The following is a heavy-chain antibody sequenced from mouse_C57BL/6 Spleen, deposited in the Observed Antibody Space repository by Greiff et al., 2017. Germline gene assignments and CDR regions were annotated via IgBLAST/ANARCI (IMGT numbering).Heavy chain of an antibody. CDR2: INPGSGGT. CDR1: GYAFTNYL. V-gene: IGHV1-54*01. J-gene: IGHJ3*01. CDR3: ARSGTAQATYFAY. D-gene: IGHD3-2*02. Sequence: QVQLQQSGAELVRPGTSVKVSCKASGYAFTNYLIEWVKQRPGQGLAWIGVINPGSGGTNYNEKFKGKATLTADKSSSTAYMQLSSLTSEDSAVYFCARSGTAQATYFAYWGQGTLVTVSA.